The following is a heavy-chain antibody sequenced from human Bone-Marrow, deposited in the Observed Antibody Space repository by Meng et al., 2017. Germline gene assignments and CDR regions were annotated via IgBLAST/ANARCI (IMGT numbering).Heavy chain of an antibody. D-gene: IGHD4-23*01. CDR1: GFSLSTSGVG. CDR3: ARIHPRYGGFDY. V-gene: IGHV2-70*01. Sequence: SGPTLVKPTQTLTLTCTFSGFSLSTSGVGVGWIRQPPGKALEWLALIYWDDDKFYSTSLKTRLTISKDTSKNQVVLTMTNMDPVDTATYYCARIHPRYGGFDYWGQGTLVTVSS. J-gene: IGHJ4*02. CDR2: IYWDDDK.